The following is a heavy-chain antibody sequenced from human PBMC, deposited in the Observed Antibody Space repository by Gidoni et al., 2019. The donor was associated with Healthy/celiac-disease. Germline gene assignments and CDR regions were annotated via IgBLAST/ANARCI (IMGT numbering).Heavy chain of an antibody. V-gene: IGHV2-5*02. CDR2: IYWDDDK. Sequence: QITLKESGPTLVKPTQTLTLTCTFSGFSLSTSGVGVGWIRQPPGKALEWLALIYWDDDKRYSPSLKSRLTITKDTSKNQVVLTMTNMDPVDTATYYCARQITMIVLVTKGDNWFDPWGQGTLVTVSS. CDR1: GFSLSTSGVG. CDR3: ARQITMIVLVTKGDNWFDP. D-gene: IGHD3-22*01. J-gene: IGHJ5*02.